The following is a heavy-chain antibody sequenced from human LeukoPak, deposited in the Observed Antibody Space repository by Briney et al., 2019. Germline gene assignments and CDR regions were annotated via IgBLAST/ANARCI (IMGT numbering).Heavy chain of an antibody. J-gene: IGHJ6*03. V-gene: IGHV4-39*01. D-gene: IGHD1-7*01. CDR3: ARITGNYGRESYYYFYYMDV. Sequence: SETLSLTCTVSGGSISSSTYRWGWIRQPPGKGLEWIGNIYYSGSTYYNPSLKSRVTISVDTSKNQFSLKLTSVTAADTAVYYCARITGNYGRESYYYFYYMDVWGKGTTVTVSS. CDR2: IYYSGST. CDR1: GGSISSSTYR.